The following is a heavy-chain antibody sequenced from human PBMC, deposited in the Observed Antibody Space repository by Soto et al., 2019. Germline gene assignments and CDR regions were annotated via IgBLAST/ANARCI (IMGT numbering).Heavy chain of an antibody. J-gene: IGHJ4*02. Sequence: GGSLRLSCAASGFTFSSYWMSWVRQAPGKGLEWVANIKQDGSEKYYVDSVKGRFTISRDNAENSLHLQMNSLRAEDTAVYYCAREGTSTSLAYWGQGTLVTVSS. CDR2: IKQDGSEK. D-gene: IGHD3-10*01. CDR1: GFTFSSYW. CDR3: AREGTSTSLAY. V-gene: IGHV3-7*05.